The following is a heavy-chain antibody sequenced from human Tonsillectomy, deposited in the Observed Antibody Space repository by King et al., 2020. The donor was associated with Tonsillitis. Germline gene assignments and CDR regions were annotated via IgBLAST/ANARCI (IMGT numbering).Heavy chain of an antibody. J-gene: IGHJ4*02. CDR3: AKEADEAAAGTKFTDY. V-gene: IGHV3-30*18. Sequence: QVQLVESGGGVVQPGRSLRLSCAASGFIFSNYGFCWVRQAPGKGLEWVAIISYDGSNKYYADSVKGRFTISRDNSKNTLYLQMNSLRAEDTAVYYCAKEADEAAAGTKFTDYWGQGTLVTVSS. CDR1: GFIFSNYG. CDR2: ISYDGSNK. D-gene: IGHD6-13*01.